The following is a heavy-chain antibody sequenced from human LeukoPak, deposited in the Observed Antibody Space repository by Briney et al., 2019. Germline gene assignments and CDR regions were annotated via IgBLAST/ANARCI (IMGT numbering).Heavy chain of an antibody. D-gene: IGHD2-21*01. CDR3: AAGDSFDY. J-gene: IGHJ4*02. Sequence: GGSLRLSCAVSGLSFGNYWMSWVRQAPGKGLEWVANINQDANERYYVDSVKGRYTISRDNAKNSLYLQLNSLRAEDTVVYYCAAGDSFDYWGQGALVTVSS. V-gene: IGHV3-7*01. CDR1: GLSFGNYW. CDR2: INQDANER.